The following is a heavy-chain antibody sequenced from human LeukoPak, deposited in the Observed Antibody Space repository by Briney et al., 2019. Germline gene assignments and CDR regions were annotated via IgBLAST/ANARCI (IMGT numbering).Heavy chain of an antibody. Sequence: PGGSLRLSCAASGFTFSSYWMSWVRQAPGKGLEWVANIKQDGSEKYYVDSVKGRFTISRDNAKNSLYLQMNSLRAEDTAVYYCARVIAVAGTPTGEFDPWGQGTLVTVSS. CDR1: GFTFSSYW. D-gene: IGHD6-19*01. CDR2: IKQDGSEK. V-gene: IGHV3-7*01. J-gene: IGHJ5*02. CDR3: ARVIAVAGTPTGEFDP.